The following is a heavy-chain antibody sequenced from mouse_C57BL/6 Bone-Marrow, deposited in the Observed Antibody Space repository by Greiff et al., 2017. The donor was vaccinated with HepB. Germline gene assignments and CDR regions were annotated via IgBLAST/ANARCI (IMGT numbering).Heavy chain of an antibody. J-gene: IGHJ2*01. Sequence: VQLQQSGAELVKPGASVKLSCTASGFNIKDYYMHWVKQRPGKGLEWIGRIYPGDGDTNYNGKFKGKATLTADKSSSTAYMQLSSLTSEDSAVYFCASPGSDDYWGQGTTLTVSS. CDR2: IYPGDGDT. CDR3: ASPGSDDY. V-gene: IGHV1-82*01. CDR1: GFNIKDYY.